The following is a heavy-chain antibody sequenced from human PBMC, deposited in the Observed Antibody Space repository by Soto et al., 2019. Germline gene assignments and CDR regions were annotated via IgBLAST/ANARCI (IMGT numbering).Heavy chain of an antibody. D-gene: IGHD6-13*01. CDR1: GFTFSSYS. CDR2: ISSSSSTI. Sequence: SGFTFSSYSMNWVRQAPGKGLEWVSYISSSSSTIYYADSVKGRFTISRDNAKNSLYLQMNNLRDEDTAVYYCARGVNGENPYGMDVWGQGTTVTVSS. CDR3: ARGVNGENPYGMDV. J-gene: IGHJ6*02. V-gene: IGHV3-48*02.